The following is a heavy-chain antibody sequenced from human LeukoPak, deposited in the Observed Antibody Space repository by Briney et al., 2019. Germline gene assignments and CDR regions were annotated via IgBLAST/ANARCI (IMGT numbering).Heavy chain of an antibody. CDR3: ARHTPVTGYSSSWYPFDY. V-gene: IGHV4-39*01. J-gene: IGHJ4*02. CDR2: IYYSGST. D-gene: IGHD6-13*01. Sequence: ASETLSLTCTVSGGSISSSSYYWGWIRQPPGKGLEWIGSIYYSGSTYYNPSLKSRVTISVDTSKNQFSLKLSSVTAADTAVYYCARHTPVTGYSSSWYPFDYWGQGTLVTVSS. CDR1: GGSISSSSYY.